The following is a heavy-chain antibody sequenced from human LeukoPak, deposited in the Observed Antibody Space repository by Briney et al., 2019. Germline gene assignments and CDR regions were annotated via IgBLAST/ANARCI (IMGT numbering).Heavy chain of an antibody. CDR2: IYPGDSDT. V-gene: IGHV5-51*01. CDR1: GYSFTSYW. Sequence: GESLKISCKCSGYSFTSYWIGWARQMPGKGLEWMGIIYPGDSDTRYSPSFQGQVTISADKSISTDYLQWSSLKASDTAMYYCARLYSSSFLDAFDIWGQGTMVTVYS. J-gene: IGHJ3*02. D-gene: IGHD6-13*01. CDR3: ARLYSSSFLDAFDI.